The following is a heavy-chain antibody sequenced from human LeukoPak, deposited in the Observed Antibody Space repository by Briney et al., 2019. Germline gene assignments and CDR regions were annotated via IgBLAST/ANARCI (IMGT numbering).Heavy chain of an antibody. CDR3: ARSVAAAGGTIDY. Sequence: GASVKVSCKASGYTFTGYYMHWVRQAPGQGLEWMGWINPNSGGTNYAQKFQGRVTMTRDTSISTAYMELSRLRSDDTAVYYCARSVAAAGGTIDYWGQGTLVTVSS. CDR2: INPNSGGT. CDR1: GYTFTGYY. V-gene: IGHV1-2*02. J-gene: IGHJ4*02. D-gene: IGHD6-13*01.